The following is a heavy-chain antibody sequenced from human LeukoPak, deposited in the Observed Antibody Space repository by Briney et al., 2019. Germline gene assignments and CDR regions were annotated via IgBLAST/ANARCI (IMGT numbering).Heavy chain of an antibody. V-gene: IGHV3-7*03. CDR2: IKQDGSEK. J-gene: IGHJ4*02. CDR1: GFTFSSYW. Sequence: GGSLRLSCAASGFTFSSYWMSWDRQAPGKGLEWVANIKQDGSEKYSVDSVRGRFTISRDNAKNSLYLQMNSLRAEDTAVYYCARGALGIAAAGIDFDYWGQGTLVTVSS. CDR3: ARGALGIAAAGIDFDY. D-gene: IGHD6-13*01.